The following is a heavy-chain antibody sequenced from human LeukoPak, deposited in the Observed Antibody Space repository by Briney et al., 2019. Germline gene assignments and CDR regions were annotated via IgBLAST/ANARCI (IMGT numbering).Heavy chain of an antibody. CDR1: GFTFSSYG. D-gene: IGHD2-15*01. CDR2: ISTSGATI. CDR3: ASVSEDIAKPGGY. Sequence: GRSLRLSCAASGFTFSSYGMNWVRQAPGKGLEWVSYISTSGATIYYADSVKGRFTISRDNAKNSLYLQMHSLRAEDTAVYYCASVSEDIAKPGGYWGQGTLVTVSS. V-gene: IGHV3-48*04. J-gene: IGHJ4*02.